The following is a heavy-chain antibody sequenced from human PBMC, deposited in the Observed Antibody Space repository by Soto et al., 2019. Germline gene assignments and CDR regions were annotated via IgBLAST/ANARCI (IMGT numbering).Heavy chain of an antibody. CDR1: GYTFTAYY. D-gene: IGHD3-10*01. J-gene: IGHJ6*02. CDR3: ARNMDYYYGPGSGNGHGV. V-gene: IGHV1-2*02. CDR2: INPKFGDT. Sequence: QVQLVQSGAEGKEPGDSVRVSCEASGYTFTAYYINWVRQAPGQGLEGMGWINPKFGDTTYAQDFQGRLTLTRDMSISTVYMDLSRLTSDDTAIYYCARNMDYYYGPGSGNGHGVWGQGTTVNVFS.